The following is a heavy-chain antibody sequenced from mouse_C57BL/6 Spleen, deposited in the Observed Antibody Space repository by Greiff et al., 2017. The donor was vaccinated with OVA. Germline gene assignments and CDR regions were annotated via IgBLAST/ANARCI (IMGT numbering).Heavy chain of an antibody. V-gene: IGHV1-80*01. CDR1: GYAFSSYW. D-gene: IGHD1-1*01. CDR2: FYPGDGDT. CDR3: ARRGSSPYYAMDY. J-gene: IGHJ4*01. Sequence: QVQLQQSGAELVKPGASVKISCKASGYAFSSYWMNWVKQRPGKGLEWIGQFYPGDGDTNYNGKFKGKATLTADKSSSTAYMQLSSLTSEDSAVYFCARRGSSPYYAMDYWGQGTSVTVSS.